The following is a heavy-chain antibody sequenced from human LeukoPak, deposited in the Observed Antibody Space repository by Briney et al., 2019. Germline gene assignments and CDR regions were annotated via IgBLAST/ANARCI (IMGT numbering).Heavy chain of an antibody. CDR2: IYYSGST. D-gene: IGHD1-26*01. V-gene: IGHV4-30-4*01. Sequence: SETLSLTCTVSGGSISSGDYYWSWIRQPPGKGLEWIGYIYYSGSTHYNPSLKSRVTISVDTSKNQFSLKLSSVTAADTAVYYCARDGDSGSYSGYWGQGTLVTVSS. CDR3: ARDGDSGSYSGY. J-gene: IGHJ4*02. CDR1: GGSISSGDYY.